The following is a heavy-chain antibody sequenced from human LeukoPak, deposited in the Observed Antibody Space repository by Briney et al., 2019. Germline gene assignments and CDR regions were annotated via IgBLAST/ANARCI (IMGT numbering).Heavy chain of an antibody. Sequence: GASVKVSCKASGYTFTGYYMHWVRQAPGQGLEWMGGIIPIFGTANYAQKFQGRVTITTDESTSTAYMELSSLRSEDTAVYYCARSGGSYYYNYYYMDVWGKGTTVTVSS. CDR1: GYTFTGYY. CDR2: IIPIFGTA. J-gene: IGHJ6*03. V-gene: IGHV1-69*05. CDR3: ARSGGSYYYNYYYMDV. D-gene: IGHD1-26*01.